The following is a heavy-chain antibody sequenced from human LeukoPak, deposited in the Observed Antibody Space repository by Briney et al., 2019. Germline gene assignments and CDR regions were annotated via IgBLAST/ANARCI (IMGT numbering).Heavy chain of an antibody. CDR3: VKDSYDNTGYEYFQH. Sequence: PGGSLRLSCSASGFTFSNYAMHWVRQAPGKGLECVSGISSNGGSTYYADSVKGRFTISRDNSKNTLYLQMSSLRAEDTAVYYCVKDSYDNTGYEYFQHWGQGTLVTGSS. J-gene: IGHJ1*01. CDR1: GFTFSNYA. CDR2: ISSNGGST. V-gene: IGHV3-64D*08. D-gene: IGHD3-22*01.